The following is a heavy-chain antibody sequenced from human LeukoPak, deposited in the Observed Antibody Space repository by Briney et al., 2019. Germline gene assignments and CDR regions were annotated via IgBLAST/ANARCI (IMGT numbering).Heavy chain of an antibody. J-gene: IGHJ4*02. CDR2: ISSNGGST. CDR3: ARSNGYGSGSYYDY. Sequence: PGGSLRLSCAASGFTFSSYAMHWVRQAPGKGLEYVSAISSNGGSTYYANSVKGRFTISRDNSKNTLYLQMNSLRAEDTAVYYCARSNGYGSGSYYDYWGQGTLVTVSS. CDR1: GFTFSSYA. V-gene: IGHV3-64*01. D-gene: IGHD3-10*01.